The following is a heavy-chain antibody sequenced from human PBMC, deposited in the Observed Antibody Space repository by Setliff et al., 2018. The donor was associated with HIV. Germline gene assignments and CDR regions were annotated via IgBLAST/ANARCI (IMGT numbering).Heavy chain of an antibody. J-gene: IGHJ4*02. Sequence: SETLSLTCDVSGFSITDGFYWAWIRQSPGKGLEWIGSINHSGSTYCTPFLKSRVTMSVDTSKNHFSLKLSSVTAADTAMYFCARQPPLSVLQVWFDDYWGQGTLVTVSS. V-gene: IGHV4-38-2*01. D-gene: IGHD3-10*01. CDR1: GFSITDGFY. CDR2: INHSGST. CDR3: ARQPPLSVLQVWFDDY.